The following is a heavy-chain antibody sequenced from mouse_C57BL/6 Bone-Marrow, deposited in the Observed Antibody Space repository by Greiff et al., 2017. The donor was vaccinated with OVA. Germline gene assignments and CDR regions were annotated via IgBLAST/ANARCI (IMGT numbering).Heavy chain of an antibody. J-gene: IGHJ2*01. Sequence: QVQLQQPGAELVRPGSSVKLSCKASGYTFTSYWMHWVKQRPIQGLEWIGNIDPSDSETHYNQKFKDKATLTVDKSSSTAYMQFSSLTSEDSAVYYCARVTTVVDYFDYWGQGTTLTVSS. V-gene: IGHV1-52*01. CDR1: GYTFTSYW. D-gene: IGHD1-1*01. CDR3: ARVTTVVDYFDY. CDR2: IDPSDSET.